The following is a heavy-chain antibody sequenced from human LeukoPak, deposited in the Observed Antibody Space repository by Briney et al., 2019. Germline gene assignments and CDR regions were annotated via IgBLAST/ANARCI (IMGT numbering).Heavy chain of an antibody. CDR3: ARGGVPGLVGTKVRRPWFDP. CDR2: INHSGST. V-gene: IGHV4-34*01. CDR1: GGSFSGYY. Sequence: SETLSLTCAVYGGSFSGYYWSWIRQPPGKGLEWIGEINHSGSTNYNPSLKSRVTMSLDTSKNQFSLKLNSVTAADTAVYYCARGGVPGLVGTKVRRPWFDPWGQGTLVTVSS. D-gene: IGHD1-7*01. J-gene: IGHJ5*02.